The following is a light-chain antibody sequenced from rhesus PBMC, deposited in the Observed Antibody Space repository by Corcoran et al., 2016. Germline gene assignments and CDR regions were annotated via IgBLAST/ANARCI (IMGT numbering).Light chain of an antibody. CDR3: QQEINWLT. Sequence: EIVMTQSPATLSLSPGERATLSCRASQSVSSRLAWYQQKPGQAPRLLIYGASSRVTGIPDSFSGSGSGTDFTLTISSLEPEDVAVYFCQQEINWLTFGGGTKVELK. CDR2: GAS. CDR1: QSVSSR. J-gene: IGKJ4*01. V-gene: IGKV3-17*02.